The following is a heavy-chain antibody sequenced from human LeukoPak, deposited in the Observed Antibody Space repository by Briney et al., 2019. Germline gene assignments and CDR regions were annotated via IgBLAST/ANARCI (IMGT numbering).Heavy chain of an antibody. CDR1: GGTFSSYA. J-gene: IGHJ6*02. Sequence: SVKVSCKASGGTFSSYAISWVRQAPGQGLEWMGRIIPILGIANYAQKFRGRVTITADKSTSTAYMELSSLRSEDTAVYYCARDPSRGFLEPYYYYGMDVWGQGTTVTVSS. CDR2: IIPILGIA. CDR3: ARDPSRGFLEPYYYYGMDV. D-gene: IGHD3-3*01. V-gene: IGHV1-69*04.